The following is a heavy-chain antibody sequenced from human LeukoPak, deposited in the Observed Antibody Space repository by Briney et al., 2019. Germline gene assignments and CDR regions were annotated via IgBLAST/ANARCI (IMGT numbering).Heavy chain of an antibody. J-gene: IGHJ4*02. CDR1: GFTFSSYA. CDR2: ISYDGSNK. Sequence: GRSLRLSSAASGFTFSSYAMHWVRQAPGKGLEWVAVISYDGSNKYYADSVKGRFTISRDNSKNTLYLQMNSLRAEDTAVYYCARESDYFDYWGQGTLVTVSS. D-gene: IGHD3-10*01. V-gene: IGHV3-30-3*01. CDR3: ARESDYFDY.